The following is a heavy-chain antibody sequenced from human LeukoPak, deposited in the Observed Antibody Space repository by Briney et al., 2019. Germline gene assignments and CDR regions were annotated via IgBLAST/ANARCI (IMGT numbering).Heavy chain of an antibody. CDR2: ISGSGGST. CDR1: GFTFSSYA. CDR3: AKDKPVAGSFDY. J-gene: IGHJ4*02. Sequence: GGSLRLSCAAYGFTFSSYAMSWVRQAPGKGLEWVSFISGSGGSTYYADSVKGRFTISRDNSKNTLYLQMNSLRAEDTAVYYCAKDKPVAGSFDYWGQGTLVTVSS. V-gene: IGHV3-23*01. D-gene: IGHD6-19*01.